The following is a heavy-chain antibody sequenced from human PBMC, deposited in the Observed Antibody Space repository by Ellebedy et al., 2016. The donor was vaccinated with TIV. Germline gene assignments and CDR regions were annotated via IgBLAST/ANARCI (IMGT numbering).Heavy chain of an antibody. J-gene: IGHJ4*02. D-gene: IGHD2-15*01. CDR3: AREFDIGQPSAFDY. CDR2: ISSNGRYI. CDR1: GFIFSTYT. V-gene: IGHV3-21*01. Sequence: PGGSLRLSCAASGFIFSTYTMNWVRQAPGKGLEWVSSISSNGRYIYYADSVRARFAISRDNAGGSLWLQMTSLRAEDTALYYCAREFDIGQPSAFDYWGQGILVTVSS.